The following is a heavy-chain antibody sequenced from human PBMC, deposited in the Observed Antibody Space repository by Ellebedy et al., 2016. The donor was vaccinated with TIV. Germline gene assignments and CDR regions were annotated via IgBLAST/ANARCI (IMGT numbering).Heavy chain of an antibody. Sequence: GESLKISXAGSGFTFSSYTMNWVRQAPGKGLEWVSSISSSGNYIYYADSVKGRFTISRDNARNSLYLQMNSLRAEDTAVYYCARNRPETPLGYWGQGTLVTVSS. D-gene: IGHD1-14*01. CDR3: ARNRPETPLGY. CDR2: ISSSGNYI. CDR1: GFTFSSYT. J-gene: IGHJ4*02. V-gene: IGHV3-21*04.